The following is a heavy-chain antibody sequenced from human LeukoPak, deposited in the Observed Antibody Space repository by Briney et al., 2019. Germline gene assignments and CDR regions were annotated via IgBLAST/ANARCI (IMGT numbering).Heavy chain of an antibody. Sequence: GGSLRLSCAASGFTFSNYWMHWVRHAPGKGLVWVSRINSDGINTSYADSVKGRFTISRDNAKNTLNLQMNSLRAEDTAVYYCAKAGSIRFDYWGQGTLVTVSS. CDR3: AKAGSIRFDY. V-gene: IGHV3-74*01. CDR2: INSDGINT. CDR1: GFTFSNYW. J-gene: IGHJ4*02. D-gene: IGHD1-26*01.